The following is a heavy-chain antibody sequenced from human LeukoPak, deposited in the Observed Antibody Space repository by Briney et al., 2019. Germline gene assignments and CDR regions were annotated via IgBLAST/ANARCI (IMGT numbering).Heavy chain of an antibody. V-gene: IGHV3-21*01. CDR1: GFTFSSYS. J-gene: IGHJ4*02. CDR2: ISSSTTYI. CDR3: ARGGAWELGTFGY. Sequence: GGSLRLSCAASGFTFSSYSMNWVRQAPGKGLEWVSSISSSTTYIYYADSVKGRFTISRDNAKNSVYLQMNSLRAEDTAVYYCARGGAWELGTFGYWGQGTLVTVSS. D-gene: IGHD1-26*01.